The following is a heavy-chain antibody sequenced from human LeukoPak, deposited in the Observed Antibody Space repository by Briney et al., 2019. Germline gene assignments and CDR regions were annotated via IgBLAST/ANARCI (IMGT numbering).Heavy chain of an antibody. Sequence: PGGSLRLSCAASGFTFHAYWMSWGRQAPGQRLEWVANLKQDGSETYYVDSVKGRFTISRDNAKNSLYLQMNSLRAGDTAVYYCARDFGYTYGNLDFFDYGGQGTLVTVS. J-gene: IGHJ4*02. CDR2: LKQDGSET. V-gene: IGHV3-7*01. CDR1: GFTFHAYW. CDR3: ARDFGYTYGNLDFFDY. D-gene: IGHD5-18*01.